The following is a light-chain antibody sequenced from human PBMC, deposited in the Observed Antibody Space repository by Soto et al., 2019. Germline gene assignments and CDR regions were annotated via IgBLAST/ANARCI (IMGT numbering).Light chain of an antibody. J-gene: IGKJ5*01. Sequence: DIQMTQSPSTLSASVGDRVTITCRASQSISSWLAWYQQKPGKAPKLLIYDASSLESGVPSRFSGSGSGTEFTLTISSLQPDDFATYYCQQYNSYPSTFGQWTRLEIK. CDR3: QQYNSYPST. V-gene: IGKV1-5*01. CDR1: QSISSW. CDR2: DAS.